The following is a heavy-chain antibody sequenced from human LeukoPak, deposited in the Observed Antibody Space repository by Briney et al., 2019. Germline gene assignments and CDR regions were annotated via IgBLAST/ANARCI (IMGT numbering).Heavy chain of an antibody. Sequence: GGSLRLSCAASGFTFDDYAMHWVRQAPGKGLEWVSGISWNSGSIGYADSVKGRFTISRDNAKNSLYLQMNSLRAEDTALYYCAVRNWFDPWGQGTLVTVSS. CDR2: ISWNSGSI. J-gene: IGHJ5*02. CDR3: AVRNWFDP. CDR1: GFTFDDYA. V-gene: IGHV3-9*01.